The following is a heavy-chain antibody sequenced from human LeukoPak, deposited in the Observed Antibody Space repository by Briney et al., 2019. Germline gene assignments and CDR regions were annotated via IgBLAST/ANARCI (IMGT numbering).Heavy chain of an antibody. Sequence: ASVKVSCKASGYTFTSYYMHWVRQAPGQGLEWMGIINPSGGSTSYAQKFQGRVTITTDESTSTAYMELSSLRSEDTAVYYCASAPGRVTTNYYYMDVWGKGTTVTVSS. CDR1: GYTFTSYY. CDR2: INPSGGST. V-gene: IGHV1-46*01. D-gene: IGHD4-11*01. CDR3: ASAPGRVTTNYYYMDV. J-gene: IGHJ6*03.